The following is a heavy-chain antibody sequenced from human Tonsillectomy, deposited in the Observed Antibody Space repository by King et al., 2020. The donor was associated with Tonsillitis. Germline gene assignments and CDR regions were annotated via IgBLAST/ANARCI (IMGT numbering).Heavy chain of an antibody. CDR3: AGGWNYDSGSYYNY. V-gene: IGHV1-8*01. Sequence: QLVQSGAEVKKPGASVKVSCKASGYTFTNHDINWVRQATGQGLEWMGWMNPNSGNTGYAPKFQGRVTMTRSTSISTAYMELTSPRSEDTAVYYCAGGWNYDSGSYYNYWGQGTLVTVSS. CDR1: GYTFTNHD. D-gene: IGHD3-10*01. CDR2: MNPNSGNT. J-gene: IGHJ4*02.